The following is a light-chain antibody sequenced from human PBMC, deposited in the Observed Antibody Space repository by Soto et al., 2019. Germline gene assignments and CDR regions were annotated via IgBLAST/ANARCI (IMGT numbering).Light chain of an antibody. J-gene: IGKJ4*01. CDR3: AQGLATPFT. CDR2: LGS. Sequence: EIVLTQSPLSLPVTPGEPASISCRSSRNLLHSNGYYYLDWYLQKPGQSPQLLIYLGSNRASGVPDRFSGSGSGTDFTLTTSRVEAEDVGVYFCAQGLATPFTFGGGTQVEIK. CDR1: RNLLHSNGYYY. V-gene: IGKV2-28*01.